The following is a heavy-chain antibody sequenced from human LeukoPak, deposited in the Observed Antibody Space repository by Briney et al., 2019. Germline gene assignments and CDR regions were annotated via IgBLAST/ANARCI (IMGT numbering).Heavy chain of an antibody. CDR1: GFTFSDYY. V-gene: IGHV3-23*01. CDR2: ISGSSSST. CDR3: AGGGYCSSSSCYRSLGY. D-gene: IGHD2-15*01. J-gene: IGHJ4*02. Sequence: PGGSLRLSCAVSGFTFSDYYMSWIRQAPGKGLEWVSAISGSSSSTYYADSVKGRFTISRDNSKNTLYLQMNSLRADDTAVYYCAGGGYCSSSSCYRSLGYWGQGTLVTVSS.